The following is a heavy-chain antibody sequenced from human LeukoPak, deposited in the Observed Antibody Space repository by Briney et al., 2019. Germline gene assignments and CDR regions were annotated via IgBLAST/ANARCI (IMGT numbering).Heavy chain of an antibody. CDR2: ISGGGGST. CDR1: GFTFSSYA. D-gene: IGHD3-10*01. Sequence: GSLRLSCAASGFTFSSYAMSWVRQAPGKGLEWVSAISGGGGSTYYADSVKGRFTISRDNSKNTVYLQMNSLRAEDTAVYYCAKGYYGSGSYVGIDYWGQGTLVTVSS. CDR3: AKGYYGSGSYVGIDY. J-gene: IGHJ4*02. V-gene: IGHV3-23*01.